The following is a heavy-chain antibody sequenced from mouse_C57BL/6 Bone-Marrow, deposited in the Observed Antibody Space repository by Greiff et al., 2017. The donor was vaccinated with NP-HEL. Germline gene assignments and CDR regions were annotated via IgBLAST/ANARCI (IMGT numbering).Heavy chain of an antibody. J-gene: IGHJ4*01. CDR1: GYTFTDYE. D-gene: IGHD3-3*01. CDR2: IDPETGGT. V-gene: IGHV1-15*01. Sequence: QVQLKESGAELVRPGASVTLSCKASGYTFTDYEMHWVKQTPVHGLEWIGAIDPETGGTDYNQKFKGKAILTADKSSSTAYMELRSLTSEDSAVYYCTRLGKRGYAMDYWGQGTSVTVSS. CDR3: TRLGKRGYAMDY.